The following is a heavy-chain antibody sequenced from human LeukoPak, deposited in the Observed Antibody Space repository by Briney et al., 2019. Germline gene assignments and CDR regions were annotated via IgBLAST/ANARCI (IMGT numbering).Heavy chain of an antibody. CDR2: IVVGSGNT. CDR3: ARVAYCGGDCYSDY. D-gene: IGHD2-21*01. V-gene: IGHV1-58*02. CDR1: GFTFTSSA. J-gene: IGHJ4*02. Sequence: SVKVSCKASGFTFTSSAMQWVRQARGQRLEWIGWIVVGSGNTNYAQKFQERVTITRDMSTSTAYMELSRLRSDDTAVYYCARVAYCGGDCYSDYWGQGTLVTVSS.